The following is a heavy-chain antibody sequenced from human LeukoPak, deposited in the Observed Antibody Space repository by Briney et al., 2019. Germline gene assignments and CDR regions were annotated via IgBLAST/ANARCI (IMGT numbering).Heavy chain of an antibody. Sequence: LETLSLTCAVYGGSSSGYYWSWIRQPPGKGLEWIGEINHSGSTNYNPSLKSRVTISVDTSKNQFSLKLSSVTAADTAVYYCARASSTALRAFDIWGQGTMVTVSS. J-gene: IGHJ3*02. D-gene: IGHD2-2*01. CDR3: ARASSTALRAFDI. CDR2: INHSGST. CDR1: GGSSSGYY. V-gene: IGHV4-34*01.